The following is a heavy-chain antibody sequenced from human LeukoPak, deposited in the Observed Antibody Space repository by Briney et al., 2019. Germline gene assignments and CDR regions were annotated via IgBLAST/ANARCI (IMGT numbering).Heavy chain of an antibody. CDR2: INHSGST. CDR3: ARDHRLGGIDY. V-gene: IGHV4-34*01. Sequence: SETLSLTCAVYGGSFSGYYWSWIRQPPGKGLEWIGEINHSGSTNYNPSLKSRVTVSVDTSKNQFSLKLSSVTAADTAVYYCARDHRLGGIDYWGQGTLVTVSS. J-gene: IGHJ4*02. D-gene: IGHD3-10*01. CDR1: GGSFSGYY.